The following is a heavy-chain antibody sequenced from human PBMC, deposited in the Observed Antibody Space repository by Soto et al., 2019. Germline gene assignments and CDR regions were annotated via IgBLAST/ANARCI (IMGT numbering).Heavy chain of an antibody. D-gene: IGHD3-16*01. CDR1: GYTLTGYW. CDR3: ARLGGEYYYGMDV. Sequence: GESLKISCKGSGYTLTGYWIGWVRQMPGKGLEWMGIINPGDSDTRYSPSFQGQVTISVDKSIGTAYLRWSSLKASDTAIYYCARLGGEYYYGMDVWGQGTTVTVSS. J-gene: IGHJ6*02. V-gene: IGHV5-51*01. CDR2: INPGDSDT.